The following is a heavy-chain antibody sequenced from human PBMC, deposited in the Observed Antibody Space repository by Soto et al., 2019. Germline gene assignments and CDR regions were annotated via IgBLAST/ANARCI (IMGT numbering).Heavy chain of an antibody. J-gene: IGHJ6*02. CDR3: XXXCGXXXXXYYXLDV. Sequence: QVQLQESGPRLVKPSQTLSLTCGISGXSMXXGXXYXXWIRLXPDXGLEWLGYIYYSGSTKYNPSLTSRLTISLDSSKNQFSLKLRYXTAADTAXYXXXXXCGXXXXXYYXLDVWGQGTTVTVSS. D-gene: IGHD2-21*01. CDR1: GXSMXXGXXY. V-gene: IGHV4-31*11. CDR2: IYYSGST.